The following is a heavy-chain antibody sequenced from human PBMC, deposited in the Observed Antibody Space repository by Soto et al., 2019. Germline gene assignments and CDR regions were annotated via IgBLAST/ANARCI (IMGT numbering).Heavy chain of an antibody. D-gene: IGHD3-22*01. CDR2: IYYSGST. CDR3: ARVPYYYDSSGYHYYFDY. V-gene: IGHV4-59*08. J-gene: IGHJ4*02. CDR1: GGSMTSYF. Sequence: SETLSLTCTVSGGSMTSYFWSWIRQPPGKGLEWIGYIYYSGSTYYNPSLKSRVTISVDTSKNQFSLKLSSVTAADTAVYYCARVPYYYDSSGYHYYFDYWGQGTLVTVSS.